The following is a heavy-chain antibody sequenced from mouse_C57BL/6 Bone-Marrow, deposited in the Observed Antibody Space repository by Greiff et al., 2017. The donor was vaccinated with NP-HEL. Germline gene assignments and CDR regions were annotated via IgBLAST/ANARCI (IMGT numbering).Heavy chain of an antibody. J-gene: IGHJ1*03. CDR3: ARSRWFHWYFDV. CDR2: INPGSGGT. Sequence: VQLQQSGAELVRPGTSVKVSCKASGYAFTNYLIVWVKQRPGQGLEWIGVINPGSGGTNYNEKFKGKATLTADKSSSTAYMQLSSLTSEDSAVYFCARSRWFHWYFDVWGTGTTVTVSS. D-gene: IGHD2-3*01. V-gene: IGHV1-54*01. CDR1: GYAFTNYL.